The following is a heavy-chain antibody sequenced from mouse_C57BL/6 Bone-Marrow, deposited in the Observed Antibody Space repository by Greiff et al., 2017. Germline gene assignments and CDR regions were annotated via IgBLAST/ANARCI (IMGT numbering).Heavy chain of an antibody. J-gene: IGHJ2*01. CDR2: IHPSDGDT. Sequence: QVQLQQPGAELVKPGASVKVSCKASGYTFTSYWMNWVKQRPGQGLEWIARIHPSDGDTNYNQKFKGKATMTVDKSSSTAYLQLSSLTSEDSAVYYCAIACYYDYDGGDFDYWGQGTTLTVAS. CDR3: AIACYYDYDGGDFDY. V-gene: IGHV1-74*01. CDR1: GYTFTSYW. D-gene: IGHD2-4*01.